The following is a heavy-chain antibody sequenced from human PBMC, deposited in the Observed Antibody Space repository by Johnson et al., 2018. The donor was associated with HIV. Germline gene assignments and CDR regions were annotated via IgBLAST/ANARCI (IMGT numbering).Heavy chain of an antibody. D-gene: IGHD3-22*01. Sequence: VQLVESGGGLVQPGGSLKLSCAASGFTFSGSAVHWVRQASGKGLEWVGHIRSKANSYATTYAASVKGRFTISRDDSKNTAYLKMKRLKTEDTAVYYCSSHFDCSSFYSVSFDVWGQRTIATVSS. CDR3: SSHFDCSSFYSVSFDV. J-gene: IGHJ3*01. V-gene: IGHV3-73*02. CDR2: IRSKANSYAT. CDR1: GFTFSGSA.